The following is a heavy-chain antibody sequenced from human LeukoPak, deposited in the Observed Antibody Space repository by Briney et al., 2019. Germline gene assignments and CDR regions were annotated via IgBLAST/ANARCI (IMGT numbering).Heavy chain of an antibody. D-gene: IGHD5-12*01. CDR1: GGSINSGSYC. J-gene: IGHJ4*02. CDR3: TRDSSGYDWFYDY. Sequence: SETLSLTCTASGGSINSGSYCWSWIRQPAGRGLEWIGRISSSGSTNYNPSLKSRVTMSVDRSKNQISLMLYSVTAADTAVYFCTRDSSGYDWFYDYWGQGTLVTVSS. V-gene: IGHV4-61*02. CDR2: ISSSGST.